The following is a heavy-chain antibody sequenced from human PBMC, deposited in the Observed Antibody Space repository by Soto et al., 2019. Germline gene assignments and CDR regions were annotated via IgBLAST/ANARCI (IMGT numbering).Heavy chain of an antibody. CDR1: GYTFTSYD. V-gene: IGHV1-8*01. J-gene: IGHJ6*02. Sequence: GASVKVSCKDSGYTFTSYDIIWVGQATGRGLAWMGWMNPNSGNTGYAQKFQGRVTMTRNTSKSTADMELSSLRSEDTAAYYCARSSVRLELEESVWGQGTTVTVSS. CDR3: ARSSVRLELEESV. CDR2: MNPNSGNT. D-gene: IGHD1-26*01.